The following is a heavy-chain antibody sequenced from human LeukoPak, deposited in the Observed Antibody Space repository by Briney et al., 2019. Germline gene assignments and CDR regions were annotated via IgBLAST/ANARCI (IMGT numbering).Heavy chain of an antibody. Sequence: GGSLRLSCAASGFTFSSYAMHWVRQAPGKGLEWVAVISYDGSNKYYADSVKGRFTISRDNSKNTLYLQMNSLRAEDTAVYYCARDRSQAFGYWGQGTLVTVSS. CDR3: ARDRSQAFGY. J-gene: IGHJ4*02. V-gene: IGHV3-30*04. CDR1: GFTFSSYA. CDR2: ISYDGSNK.